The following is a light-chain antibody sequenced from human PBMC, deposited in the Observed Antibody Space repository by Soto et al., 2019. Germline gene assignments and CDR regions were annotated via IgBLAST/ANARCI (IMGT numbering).Light chain of an antibody. V-gene: IGKV1-5*01. CDR3: QQYNSLWP. Sequence: DIQMSQSRSTLSASVGDRVTITCRASQSISSWLAWYQQKPGKAPKLLIYDASSLESGVPSRFSGSGSGTEFTLTISSLQPDDFATYYCQQYNSLWPFGQGTKV. J-gene: IGKJ1*01. CDR2: DAS. CDR1: QSISSW.